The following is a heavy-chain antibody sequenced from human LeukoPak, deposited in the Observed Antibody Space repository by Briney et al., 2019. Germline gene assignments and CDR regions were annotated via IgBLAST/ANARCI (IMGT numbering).Heavy chain of an antibody. V-gene: IGHV3-48*01. Sequence: PGGSLRLSCAASGFTFSSYTKNWIRQAPGKGLEWISFINTKSKAIYYADSVKGRFTISRDNARNLLHLQMNSLRAEDTALYFCVRDQDWAFDYWGQGTLVTVSS. CDR1: GFTFSSYT. CDR3: VRDQDWAFDY. J-gene: IGHJ4*02. D-gene: IGHD3-9*01. CDR2: INTKSKAI.